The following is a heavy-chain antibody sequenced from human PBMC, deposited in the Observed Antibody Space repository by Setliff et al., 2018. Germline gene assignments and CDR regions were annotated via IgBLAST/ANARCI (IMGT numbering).Heavy chain of an antibody. CDR3: ARVKVDTAWGDGFDV. V-gene: IGHV4-38-2*02. Sequence: SETLSLTCTVFGYSISSGYIWGWIRQPPGKGLEWVGNIGHTGSINYNPSLKSRLTISRDTSKNQVSLKLNSVTATDTAVYYCARVKVDTAWGDGFDVWGQGTLVTVSS. CDR1: GYSISSGYI. CDR2: IGHTGSI. D-gene: IGHD5-18*01. J-gene: IGHJ3*01.